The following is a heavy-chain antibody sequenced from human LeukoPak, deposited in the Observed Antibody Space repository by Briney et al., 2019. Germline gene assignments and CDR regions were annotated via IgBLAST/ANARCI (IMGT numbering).Heavy chain of an antibody. CDR1: GYTLTELS. J-gene: IGHJ4*02. CDR2: FDPEDGET. V-gene: IGHV1-24*01. Sequence: ASVKVSCKVTGYTLTELSMHWVRQAPGKGLEWMGGFDPEDGETIYAQRFQGRVTMTEDTSTDTAYMELSSLRSEDTAVYYCATGPTVTPMDWGQGTLVTVSS. D-gene: IGHD4-17*01. CDR3: ATGPTVTPMD.